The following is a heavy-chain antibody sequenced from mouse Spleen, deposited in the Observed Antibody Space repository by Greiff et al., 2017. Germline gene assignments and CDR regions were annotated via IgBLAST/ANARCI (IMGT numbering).Heavy chain of an antibody. CDR3: ARAYGSLFDY. V-gene: IGHV1-77*01. CDR1: GYTFTDYY. J-gene: IGHJ2*01. CDR2: IYPGSGNT. Sequence: VKLVESGAELARPGASVKLSCKASGYTFTDYYINWVKQRTGQGLEWIGEIYPGSGNTYYNEKFKGKATLTADKSSSTAYMQLSSLTSEDSAVYFCARAYGSLFDYWGQGTTLTVSS. D-gene: IGHD1-1*01.